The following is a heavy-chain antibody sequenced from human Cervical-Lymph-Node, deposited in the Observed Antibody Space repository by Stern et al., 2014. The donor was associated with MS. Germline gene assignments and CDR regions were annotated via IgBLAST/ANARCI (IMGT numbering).Heavy chain of an antibody. V-gene: IGHV1-8*01. CDR3: ARGSLSYCSSTSCYRYYYYYGMDV. D-gene: IGHD2-2*01. Sequence: MQLVESGAEVKKPGASVKVSCKASGYTFTSYDINWVRQATGQGLEWMGWMNPNSGNTGYAQKFQGRVTMTRNPSISTAYMELSSLRSEDTAVYYCARGSLSYCSSTSCYRYYYYYGMDVWGQGTTVTVSS. CDR1: GYTFTSYD. CDR2: MNPNSGNT. J-gene: IGHJ6*02.